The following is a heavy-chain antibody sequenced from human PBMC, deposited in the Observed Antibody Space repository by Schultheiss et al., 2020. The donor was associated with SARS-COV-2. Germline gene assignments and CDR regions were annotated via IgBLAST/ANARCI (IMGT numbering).Heavy chain of an antibody. Sequence: SETLSLTCAVYGGSFSGYYWSWIRQPPGKGLEWIGYIYYSGSTNYNPSLKSRVTISVDTSKNQFSLKLSSVTAADTAVYYCARERQWLFDYWGQGTLVTVSS. D-gene: IGHD3-22*01. CDR3: ARERQWLFDY. J-gene: IGHJ4*02. CDR2: IYYSGST. V-gene: IGHV4-59*08. CDR1: GGSFSGYY.